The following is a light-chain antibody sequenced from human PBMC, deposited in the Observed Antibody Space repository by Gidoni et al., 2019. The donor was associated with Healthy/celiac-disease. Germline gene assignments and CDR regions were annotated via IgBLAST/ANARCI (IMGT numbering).Light chain of an antibody. CDR3: CSYAGSSTRWV. J-gene: IGLJ3*02. CDR1: SSDVGSYNL. Sequence: QSALTQPASVSLSPGHSITISCTVPSSDVGSYNLFSWYQQHPGKAPKLMIYEGSKRPSGVSNRFSGSKYGNTAALTISGLQAEDEADYYCCSYAGSSTRWVFGGGTKLTVL. V-gene: IGLV2-23*01. CDR2: EGS.